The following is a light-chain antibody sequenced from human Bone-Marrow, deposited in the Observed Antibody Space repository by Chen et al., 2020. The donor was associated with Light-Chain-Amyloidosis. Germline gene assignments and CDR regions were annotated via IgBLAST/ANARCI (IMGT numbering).Light chain of an antibody. V-gene: IGLV1-40*01. CDR1: DTNTGTGYE. Sequence: SVLTQPPSVSGAPGQRVTISCTGSDTNTGTGYEVQWYQQLPGKAPKLLINGNNNRPSGVRDRFSGSRSGTSASLALTGLQAEDDADYYCQSYDSSLIGSLFGGGTKLTVL. J-gene: IGLJ2*01. CDR2: GNN. CDR3: QSYDSSLIGSL.